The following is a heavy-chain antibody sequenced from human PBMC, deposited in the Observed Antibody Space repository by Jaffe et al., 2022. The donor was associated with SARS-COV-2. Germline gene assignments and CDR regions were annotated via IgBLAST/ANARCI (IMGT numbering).Heavy chain of an antibody. CDR3: VRGASRSSPQYYHGFDA. D-gene: IGHD6-6*01. Sequence: EVQLVESGGGLVPPGGSLRLSCAASGFTFSDHYMDWVRQAPGKGLEWVSRIRDRANDYTTQYAASVRGRFSISRDDSKNSLYLQMNSLITEDTAVYYCVRGASRSSPQYYHGFDAWGQGTTVTVSS. J-gene: IGHJ6*02. CDR2: IRDRANDYTT. CDR1: GFTFSDHY. V-gene: IGHV3-72*01.